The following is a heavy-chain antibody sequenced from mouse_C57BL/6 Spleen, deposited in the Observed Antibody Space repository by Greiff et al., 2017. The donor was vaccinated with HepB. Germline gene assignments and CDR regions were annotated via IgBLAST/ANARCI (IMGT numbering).Heavy chain of an antibody. CDR1: GYTFTSYW. CDR2: ILRGSGST. D-gene: IGHD2-3*01. J-gene: IGHJ4*01. Sequence: QVQLQQPGAELVKPGASVKMSCKASGYTFTSYWVTWVKQRPGQGLEWIGDILRGSGSTNYNEKFKSKATLTVDTSSSTAYMQLSSLTSEHSAVYYCASFYDGSYLIGYAMDYWGTVTSVTVSS. V-gene: IGHV1-55*01. CDR3: ASFYDGSYLIGYAMDY.